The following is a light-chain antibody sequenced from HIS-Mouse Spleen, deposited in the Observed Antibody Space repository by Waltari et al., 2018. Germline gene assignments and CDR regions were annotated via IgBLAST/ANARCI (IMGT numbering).Light chain of an antibody. CDR3: CSYAGSYTLV. V-gene: IGLV2-11*01. Sequence: QSALTQPRSVSGSPGQSVTISCTGTSSDVGGYNYVSWYQQHPGKPPKLMIYDVSKRPSGVPDRFSGSKSGNTASLTISGLQAEDEADYYCCSYAGSYTLVFGGGTK. J-gene: IGLJ2*01. CDR2: DVS. CDR1: SSDVGGYNY.